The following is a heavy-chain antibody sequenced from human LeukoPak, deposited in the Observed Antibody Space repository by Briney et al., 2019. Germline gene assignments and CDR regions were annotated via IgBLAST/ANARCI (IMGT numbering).Heavy chain of an antibody. V-gene: IGHV4-4*07. CDR3: ARGRIVDTAMVDSEPPFDY. CDR1: GGSISSYY. Sequence: PSETLSLTCTVSGGSISSYYWSWIRQPAGKGLEWIGRIYTSGSTNYNPSLKSRVTMSVDTSKNQFSLKLSSVTAADTAVYYCARGRIVDTAMVDSEPPFDYWGQGTLVTVSS. CDR2: IYTSGST. J-gene: IGHJ4*02. D-gene: IGHD5-18*01.